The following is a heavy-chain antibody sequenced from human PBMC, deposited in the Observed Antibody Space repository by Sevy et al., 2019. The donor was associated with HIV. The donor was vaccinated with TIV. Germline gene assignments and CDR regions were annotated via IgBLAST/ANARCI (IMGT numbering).Heavy chain of an antibody. CDR1: GDSFSSYY. CDR3: ARASGQSTSSRYFDF. D-gene: IGHD6-6*01. Sequence: SETLSLTCTVSGDSFSSYYWSWMRQPPGKGLEWIGYIHYSGSTNYNPSLKSRVTISVDTSKSQFSLNLNSVTAADTAVYFCARASGQSTSSRYFDFWGQGTLVTVSS. CDR2: IHYSGST. V-gene: IGHV4-59*01. J-gene: IGHJ4*02.